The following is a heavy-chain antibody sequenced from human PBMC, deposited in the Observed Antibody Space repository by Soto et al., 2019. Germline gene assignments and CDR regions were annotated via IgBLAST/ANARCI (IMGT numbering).Heavy chain of an antibody. J-gene: IGHJ4*02. CDR3: SRDFSIVIVAPWY. D-gene: IGHD3-16*02. Sequence: GGSLRLSCAASGFTFSSYAMHWVRQAPGKGMEWVGFIWYDGSNTFYAESVKGRFTISRDNSKNTVYLQINALRAEDTAVYYWSRDFSIVIVAPWYWGKGTLVTVSS. CDR2: IWYDGSNT. V-gene: IGHV3-33*01. CDR1: GFTFSSYA.